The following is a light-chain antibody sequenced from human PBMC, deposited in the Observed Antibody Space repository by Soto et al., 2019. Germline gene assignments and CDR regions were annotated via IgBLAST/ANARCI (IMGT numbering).Light chain of an antibody. CDR3: GAWDASPNVVV. Sequence: QSVLTQPPSASGTPGQRVTISCSGSSSSIGRNTVNWYQQLPGTAPKLLIYSDNQRPSGVPDRFSGSKSGTSASLAISGLQSEDEADYYCGAWDASPNVVVFGGGTKVTVL. J-gene: IGLJ2*01. V-gene: IGLV1-44*01. CDR2: SDN. CDR1: SSSIGRNT.